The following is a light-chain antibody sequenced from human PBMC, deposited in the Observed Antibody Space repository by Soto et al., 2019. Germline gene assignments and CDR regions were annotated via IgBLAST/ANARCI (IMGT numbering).Light chain of an antibody. CDR3: GVWDDSVNVRYL. J-gene: IGLJ1*01. CDR1: SSNIGSNS. CDR2: SNS. Sequence: QSVLTQPPSASGTPGQRVTISCSGSSSNIGSNSVNWYQQVPGTAPKILIYSNSQRPSGVPDRFSGSKSGTSASLAISGLQSEDEADYYCGVWDDSVNVRYLFGTGTMVTVL. V-gene: IGLV1-44*01.